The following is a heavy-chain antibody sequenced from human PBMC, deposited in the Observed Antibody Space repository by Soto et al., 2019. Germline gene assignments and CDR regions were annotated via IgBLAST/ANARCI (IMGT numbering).Heavy chain of an antibody. CDR1: GLTFSNYW. CDR3: ARPARECSVAGCAK. J-gene: IGHJ4*02. V-gene: IGHV3-7*01. D-gene: IGHD2-15*01. Sequence: EVHLVESGGGLVQPGGSLRLSCVVSGLTFSNYWMSWVRQAPGKGLEWVANINRDGSDTYYVDSVKSRFTISRDHSKNSLSLQMTSLRSEDTAAYYCARPARECSVAGCAKWCQGTVVAASS. CDR2: INRDGSDT.